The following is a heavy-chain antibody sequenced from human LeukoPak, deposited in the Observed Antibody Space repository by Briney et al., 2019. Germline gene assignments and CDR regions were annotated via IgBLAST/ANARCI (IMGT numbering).Heavy chain of an antibody. V-gene: IGHV1-2*02. CDR3: ARGSRYYYDSGSYYPSYYYMDV. D-gene: IGHD3-10*01. CDR2: INPNSGGT. CDR1: GYTFSAYY. Sequence: ASVKVSCKASGYTFSAYYMHWVRQAPGQGLEWMGWINPNSGGTKYAQNFQGRVTMTRDTSISTAYMDLSGLRSDDTAVYYCARGSRYYYDSGSYYPSYYYMDVWGTGTTVTVSS. J-gene: IGHJ6*03.